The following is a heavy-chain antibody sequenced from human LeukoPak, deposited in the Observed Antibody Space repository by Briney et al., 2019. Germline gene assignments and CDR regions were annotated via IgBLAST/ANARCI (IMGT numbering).Heavy chain of an antibody. J-gene: IGHJ4*02. CDR1: GYSISSGYY. Sequence: SETLSLTCTVSGYSISSGYYWSWIRQPPGKGLEWIGEINHSGSTNYNPSLKSRVTISVDTSKNQFSLKLSSVPAAYTAVYYCARVRGWYRASYYIDYWGQGSLVTVSS. CDR3: ARVRGWYRASYYIDY. CDR2: INHSGST. D-gene: IGHD6-19*01. V-gene: IGHV4-38-2*02.